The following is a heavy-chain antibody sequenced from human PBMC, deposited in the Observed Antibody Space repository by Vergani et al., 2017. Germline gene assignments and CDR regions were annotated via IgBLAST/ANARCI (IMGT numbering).Heavy chain of an antibody. V-gene: IGHV4-4*07. CDR1: GGSISSYY. Sequence: QLQLQESGPGLVKPSETLSLTCTVSGGSISSYYWSWIRQPAGKGLEWIGRIYTSGSTNYNPSLKSRVTMSVDTSKNQFSLKLSSVTAADTAVYYCARVPYYYDSSGPTPEGAFDIWGQGTMVTVSS. D-gene: IGHD3-22*01. J-gene: IGHJ3*02. CDR2: IYTSGST. CDR3: ARVPYYYDSSGPTPEGAFDI.